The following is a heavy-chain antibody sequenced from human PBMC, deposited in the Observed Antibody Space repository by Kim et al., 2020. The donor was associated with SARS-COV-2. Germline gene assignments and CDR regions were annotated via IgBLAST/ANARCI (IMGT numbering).Heavy chain of an antibody. J-gene: IGHJ4*02. CDR1: GGTFSSYA. CDR2: IIPIFGTA. D-gene: IGHD5-12*01. CDR3: ARVGAYSGYDDDY. V-gene: IGHV1-69*13. Sequence: SVKVSCKASGGTFSSYAISWVRQAPGQGLEWMGGIIPIFGTANYAQKFQGRVTITADESTSTAYMELSSLRSEDTAVYYCARVGAYSGYDDDYWGQGTLVTVSS.